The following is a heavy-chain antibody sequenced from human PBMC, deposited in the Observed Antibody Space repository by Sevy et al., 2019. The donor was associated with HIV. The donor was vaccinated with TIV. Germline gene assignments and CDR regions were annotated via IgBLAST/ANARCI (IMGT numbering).Heavy chain of an antibody. CDR1: GFTFTSSA. Sequence: ASVKVSCKASGFTFTSSAVQWVRQARGQRLEWIGWIVVGSGNTNYAQKFQERVTITRDMSTSTAYMELSSLRSEDTALYYCAADSYCGGDCYSGDFDYWGQGTLVTVSS. D-gene: IGHD2-21*02. J-gene: IGHJ4*02. CDR2: IVVGSGNT. CDR3: AADSYCGGDCYSGDFDY. V-gene: IGHV1-58*01.